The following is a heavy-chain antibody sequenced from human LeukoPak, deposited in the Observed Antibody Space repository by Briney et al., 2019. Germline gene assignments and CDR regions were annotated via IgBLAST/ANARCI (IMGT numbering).Heavy chain of an antibody. V-gene: IGHV1-2*02. CDR1: GYTFTGYY. Sequence: ASVKVSCKASGYTFTGYYMNWVRQAPGQGLEWMGWINPNSGGTNYAQKFQGRVTMTRDTSISTAYMELSGLRSDDTAVYYCARVGPSGSDPQMDYWGQGTLVTVSS. CDR3: ARVGPSGSDPQMDY. CDR2: INPNSGGT. J-gene: IGHJ4*02. D-gene: IGHD2-15*01.